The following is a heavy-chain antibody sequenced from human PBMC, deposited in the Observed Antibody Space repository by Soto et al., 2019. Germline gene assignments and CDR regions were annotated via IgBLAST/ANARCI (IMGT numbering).Heavy chain of an antibody. CDR2: ISSSSSYI. D-gene: IGHD3-22*01. Sequence: GGSLRLSCAASGFTFSSYSMNWVRQAPGKGLEWVSSISSSSSYIYYADSVKGRFTISRDNAKNSLYLQMNSLRAEDTAVYYCARDYYDSSGYRRSAFDYWGQGTLVTVSS. V-gene: IGHV3-21*01. J-gene: IGHJ4*02. CDR3: ARDYYDSSGYRRSAFDY. CDR1: GFTFSSYS.